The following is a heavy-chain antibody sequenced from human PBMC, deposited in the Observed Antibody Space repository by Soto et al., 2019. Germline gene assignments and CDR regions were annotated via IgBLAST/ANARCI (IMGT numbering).Heavy chain of an antibody. D-gene: IGHD2-2*01. CDR2: INHSGST. CDR3: ARGLSKGYCSSTSCYVRGKNWFDP. J-gene: IGHJ5*02. CDR1: GGSFSGYY. Sequence: SETLSLTCAVYGGSFSGYYWSWIRQPPGKGLEWIGEINHSGSTNHNPSLKGRVTISVDTSKNQFSLKLSSVTAADTAVYYCARGLSKGYCSSTSCYVRGKNWFDPWGQGTLVTVSS. V-gene: IGHV4-34*01.